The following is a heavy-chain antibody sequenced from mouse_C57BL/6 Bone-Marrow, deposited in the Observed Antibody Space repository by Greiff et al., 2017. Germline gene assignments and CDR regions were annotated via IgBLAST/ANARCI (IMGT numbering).Heavy chain of an antibody. J-gene: IGHJ1*03. CDR2: INPYNGGT. CDR3: ARVEGYFDV. Sequence: EVQLQESGPVLVKPGASVKMSCKASGYTFTDYYMNWVKPSHGKSLERIGVINPYNGGTGYNQKFKGKATLTVDKSSSTAYMVLNSLTSEDSAVYYCARVEGYFDVWGTGTTVTVSS. CDR1: GYTFTDYY. V-gene: IGHV1-19*01.